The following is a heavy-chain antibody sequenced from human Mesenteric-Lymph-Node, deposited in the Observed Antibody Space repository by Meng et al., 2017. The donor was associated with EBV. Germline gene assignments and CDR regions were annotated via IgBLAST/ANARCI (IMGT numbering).Heavy chain of an antibody. V-gene: IGHV4-4*02. Sequence: QVQGEESGPGLVKPSGTLSLPCAVSGGSISSSNWWSWVRQPPGKGLEWIGEIYHSGSTNYNPSLKSRVTISVDKSKNQFSLKLSSVTAADTAVYYCASHRYCSSTSCSWFDPWGQGTLVTVSS. CDR2: IYHSGST. D-gene: IGHD2-2*01. J-gene: IGHJ5*02. CDR3: ASHRYCSSTSCSWFDP. CDR1: GGSISSSNW.